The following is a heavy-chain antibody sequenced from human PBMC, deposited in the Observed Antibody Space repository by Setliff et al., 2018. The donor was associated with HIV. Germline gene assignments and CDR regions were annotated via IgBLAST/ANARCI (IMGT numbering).Heavy chain of an antibody. Sequence: SETLSLTCSVSGYFIINGYYWGWIRQPPGKGLEWVGTIYQNGNTYYSPSLESRVSVSMDMSRNQFSVKLNSATAADTAVYYCARQAWHYDRDGYFIDYWGQGKLVTVSS. J-gene: IGHJ4*02. CDR3: ARQAWHYDRDGYFIDY. CDR1: GYFIINGYY. CDR2: IYQNGNT. V-gene: IGHV4-38-2*02. D-gene: IGHD3-22*01.